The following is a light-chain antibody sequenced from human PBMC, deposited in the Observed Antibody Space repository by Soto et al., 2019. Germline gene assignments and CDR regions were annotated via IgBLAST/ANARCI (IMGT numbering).Light chain of an antibody. CDR2: DAS. CDR3: QQRSSWPLT. V-gene: IGKV3-11*01. J-gene: IGKJ4*01. Sequence: EIVFTPSPATLSLSPGEKATLSCRASQSVSSYLAWYQQKPGQAPRLLIYDASNRATGIPARFSGSGSGTDFTLTISSLEPEDFAVYYCQQRSSWPLTFGGGTKWIS. CDR1: QSVSSY.